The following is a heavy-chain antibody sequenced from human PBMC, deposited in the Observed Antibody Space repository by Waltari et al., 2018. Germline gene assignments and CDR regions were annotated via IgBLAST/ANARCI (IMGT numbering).Heavy chain of an antibody. Sequence: QLQLQESGPGLVKPSETLSLTCTVSGGPISSSRYYWGWTRQPPGKGLEWIGSIYYSGSTYYNPSLKSRVTISVDTSKNQFSLKLSSVTAADTAVYYCARDLANYYGSGSYSYWGQGTLVTVSS. D-gene: IGHD3-10*01. CDR2: IYYSGST. CDR1: GGPISSSRYY. J-gene: IGHJ4*02. CDR3: ARDLANYYGSGSYSY. V-gene: IGHV4-39*07.